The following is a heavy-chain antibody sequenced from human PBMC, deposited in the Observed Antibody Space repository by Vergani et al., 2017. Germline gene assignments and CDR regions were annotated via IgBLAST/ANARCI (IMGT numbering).Heavy chain of an antibody. CDR1: GGTFSSYA. CDR2: IIPIFGTA. D-gene: IGHD4-23*01. V-gene: IGHV1-69*13. Sequence: QVQLVQSGAEVKKPGSSVKVSCKASGGTFSSYAISWVRQAPGQGLEWMGRIIPIFGTANYAQKLQGRVTITADESTSTAYMELRSLRYEDTAVYYCAQAGGGNSGGHYWGQGTLVTVSS. J-gene: IGHJ4*02. CDR3: AQAGGGNSGGHY.